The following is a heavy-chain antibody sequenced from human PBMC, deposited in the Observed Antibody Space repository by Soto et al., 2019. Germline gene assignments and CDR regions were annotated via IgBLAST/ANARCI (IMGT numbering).Heavy chain of an antibody. Sequence: ASVKVSCKASGYTFTSYYMHWVRQATGQGLEWMGWINPNSGGKTYAQKFQAWDTMTRDTSISTANMELSRLRSDDTAVYYCAKTRKTPMTSCVTYHFDYWGQGTLVTVSS. D-gene: IGHD3-9*01. V-gene: IGHV1-2*04. CDR3: AKTRKTPMTSCVTYHFDY. CDR2: INPNSGGK. J-gene: IGHJ4*02. CDR1: GYTFTSYY.